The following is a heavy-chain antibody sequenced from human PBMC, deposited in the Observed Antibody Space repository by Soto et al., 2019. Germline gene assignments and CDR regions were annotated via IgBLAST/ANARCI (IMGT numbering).Heavy chain of an antibody. Sequence: SETLSLTCTVSGGSISSYYWSWIRQPPGKGPEWIGYIYYSGSTNYNPSLKSRVTISVDTSKNQFSLKLSSVTAADTAVYYCARGEGPTTVYFDYWGQGTLVTVSS. CDR1: GGSISSYY. CDR3: ARGEGPTTVYFDY. J-gene: IGHJ4*02. D-gene: IGHD1-26*01. CDR2: IYYSGST. V-gene: IGHV4-59*01.